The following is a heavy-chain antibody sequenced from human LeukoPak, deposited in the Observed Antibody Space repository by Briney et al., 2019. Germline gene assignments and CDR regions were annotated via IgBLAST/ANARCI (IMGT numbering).Heavy chain of an antibody. CDR2: MNPHNGHT. D-gene: IGHD3-22*01. Sequence: ASVKVSCKASGYTFTSYDINWVRQATGQGLEWMGWMNPHNGHTTYAQNFQGRVTMTTDTSTTTAYMELRSLRSDDTAVYYRARDLIDDSSGFDYWGQGTLVTVSS. CDR3: ARDLIDDSSGFDY. V-gene: IGHV1-18*01. J-gene: IGHJ4*02. CDR1: GYTFTSYD.